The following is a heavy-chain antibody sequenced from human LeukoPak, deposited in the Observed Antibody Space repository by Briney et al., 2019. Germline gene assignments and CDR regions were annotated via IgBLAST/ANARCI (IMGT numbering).Heavy chain of an antibody. V-gene: IGHV3-74*01. CDR3: ARDNRITIFGVVTENWFDP. J-gene: IGHJ5*02. CDR1: GFTLSSYW. D-gene: IGHD3-3*01. CDR2: INSDGSST. Sequence: GGSLRLSCAASGFTLSSYWMHWVRQAPGKGLVWVSRINSDGSSTSYADSVKGRFTISRDNAKNTLYLQMNSLRAEDTAVYYCARDNRITIFGVVTENWFDPWGQGTLVTVSS.